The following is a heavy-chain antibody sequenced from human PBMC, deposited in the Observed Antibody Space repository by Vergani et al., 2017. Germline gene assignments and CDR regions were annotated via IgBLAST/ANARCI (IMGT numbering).Heavy chain of an antibody. CDR2: ISSSSSYI. Sequence: EVQLVESGGGLVKPGGSLRLSCAASGFTFSSYSMNWVRQAPGKGLEWVSSISSSSSYIYYADSVKGLFTISRDNAKNSLYLQMNSLRAEDTAVYYCARDQYDSSGTGAFDIWGQGTMVTVSS. D-gene: IGHD3-22*01. CDR1: GFTFSSYS. V-gene: IGHV3-21*01. CDR3: ARDQYDSSGTGAFDI. J-gene: IGHJ3*02.